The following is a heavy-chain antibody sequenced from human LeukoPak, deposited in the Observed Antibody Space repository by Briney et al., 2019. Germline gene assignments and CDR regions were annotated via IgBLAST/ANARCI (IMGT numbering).Heavy chain of an antibody. V-gene: IGHV3-74*01. D-gene: IGHD3-10*01. J-gene: IGHJ6*02. CDR1: GFTFSSYA. Sequence: GGSLRLSCAASGFTFSSYAMSWVRQAPGKGLVWVSRINSDGSSTSYADSVKGRFTISRDNAKNTLYLQMNSLRAEDTAVYYCARSGFKYYYYGMDVWGQGTTVTVSS. CDR2: INSDGSST. CDR3: ARSGFKYYYYGMDV.